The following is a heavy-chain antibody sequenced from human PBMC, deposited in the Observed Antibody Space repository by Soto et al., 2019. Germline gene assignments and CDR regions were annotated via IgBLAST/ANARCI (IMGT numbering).Heavy chain of an antibody. J-gene: IGHJ4*02. CDR3: ATCSPYYYDSSGYHY. V-gene: IGHV3-30-3*01. CDR2: ISYDETNK. Sequence: QVQLVQSGGGVVQPGRSLRLSCAASGFTFSHYTMHWVRQAPGKGLEWVAVISYDETNKYYADSVKGRFTISRDNSNNMLYLQMNSLRVEDTATYYCATCSPYYYDSSGYHYWGQGTLVTVSS. CDR1: GFTFSHYT. D-gene: IGHD3-22*01.